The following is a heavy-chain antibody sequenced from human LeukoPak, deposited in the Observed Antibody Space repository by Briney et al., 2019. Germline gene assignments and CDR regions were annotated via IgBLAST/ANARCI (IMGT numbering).Heavy chain of an antibody. CDR3: ARRSTEYSSSWYMGVDFDY. J-gene: IGHJ4*02. D-gene: IGHD6-13*01. CDR1: GYTFTSYG. V-gene: IGHV1-18*01. Sequence: LRASVTVSCTASGYTFTSYGISWVRQAPGQGLEWMGWISAYNGNTNYAQKLQGRVTMTTDTSTSTAYMELRSLRSDDTAVYYCARRSTEYSSSWYMGVDFDYWGQGTLVTVSS. CDR2: ISAYNGNT.